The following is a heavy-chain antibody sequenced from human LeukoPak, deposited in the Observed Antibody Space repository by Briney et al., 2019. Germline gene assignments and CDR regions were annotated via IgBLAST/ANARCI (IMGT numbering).Heavy chain of an antibody. CDR2: IFYRGST. CDR3: ARGIESYGDYGY. Sequence: SETLSLTCTVSGGSISSYFWSWIRQPPGKGLEWIGYIFYRGSTKYNPSLKSRVTTLGDTSMNQFSLKLSSLTAADTAIYYCARGIESYGDYGYWGQGILVTVSS. CDR1: GGSISSYF. J-gene: IGHJ4*02. V-gene: IGHV4-59*01. D-gene: IGHD4-17*01.